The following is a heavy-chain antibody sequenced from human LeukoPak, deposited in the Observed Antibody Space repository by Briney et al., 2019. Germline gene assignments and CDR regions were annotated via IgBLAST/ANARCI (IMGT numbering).Heavy chain of an antibody. J-gene: IGHJ4*02. V-gene: IGHV4-30-2*01. CDR3: ARSTPVTYYFDY. Sequence: SETLSLTCAVSGGSISSSGYCWSWIRQPPGKGLEWIGYIYHSGSAYYNPSLKSRVTMSVDRSKNQFSLNLSSVTAADTAVYYCARSTPVTYYFDYWGQGTLVTVSP. CDR2: IYHSGSA. CDR1: GGSISSSGYC. D-gene: IGHD4-17*01.